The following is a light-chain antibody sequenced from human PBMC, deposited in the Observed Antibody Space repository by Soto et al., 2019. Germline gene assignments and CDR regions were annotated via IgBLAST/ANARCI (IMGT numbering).Light chain of an antibody. V-gene: IGLV1-40*01. Sequence: QSVLTQPPSVSGAPGQRVTISCTGSSSNIGAGYYVHWYKQLPGTAPKLLIYGNSNRPSGVPDRFSGSKSGTSASLAITGLQAEDEADYYCQSYDSSLSGVVFGGGTKLTVL. CDR2: GNS. CDR1: SSNIGAGYY. CDR3: QSYDSSLSGVV. J-gene: IGLJ2*01.